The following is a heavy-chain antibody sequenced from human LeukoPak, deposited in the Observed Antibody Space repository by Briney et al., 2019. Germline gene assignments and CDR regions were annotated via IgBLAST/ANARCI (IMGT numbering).Heavy chain of an antibody. D-gene: IGHD3-10*01. J-gene: IGHJ4*02. Sequence: GGSLRLSCAASGFTFSNYAMSWVRQAPGKGLEWVSAISGSGGSTYYADSVKGRFTISRDNSKNTLYLQMNSLRVDDTAVYFCAKAKYHYYGSGSYYFDCWGQGTLVTVSS. CDR1: GFTFSNYA. CDR3: AKAKYHYYGSGSYYFDC. V-gene: IGHV3-23*01. CDR2: ISGSGGST.